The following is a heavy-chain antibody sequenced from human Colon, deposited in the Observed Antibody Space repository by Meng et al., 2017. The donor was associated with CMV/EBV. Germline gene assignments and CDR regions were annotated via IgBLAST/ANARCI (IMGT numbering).Heavy chain of an antibody. J-gene: IGHJ6*02. D-gene: IGHD3-10*01. Sequence: GGSLRLSCAASGFTFSSYWVYWVRQAPGKGLVCVSRISTDGTTTGYADSVRGRFTISRDNAKSMVYLQMNDLRAEDTAVYYCTRDRLLGSGTDGLDVWGQGTTVTVSS. CDR3: TRDRLLGSGTDGLDV. V-gene: IGHV3-74*01. CDR2: ISTDGTTT. CDR1: GFTFSSYW.